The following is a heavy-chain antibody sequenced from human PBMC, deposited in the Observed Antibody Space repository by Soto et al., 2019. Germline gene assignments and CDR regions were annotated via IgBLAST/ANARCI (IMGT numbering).Heavy chain of an antibody. D-gene: IGHD1-26*01. CDR2: IYSDGTST. V-gene: IGHV3-74*01. CDR3: ARGDRGAFDL. Sequence: GGSLRLSCAASGFTFDYYWMHWVRQAPGKGLVWVSRIYSDGTSTTYAEYVKGQFTISRDNAKNTVSLQMNSLKADDTAVYYCARGDRGAFDLWGQGTVVTVSS. J-gene: IGHJ3*01. CDR1: GFTFDYYW.